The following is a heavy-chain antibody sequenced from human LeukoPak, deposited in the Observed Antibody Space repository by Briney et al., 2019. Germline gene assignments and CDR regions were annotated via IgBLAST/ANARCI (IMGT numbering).Heavy chain of an antibody. V-gene: IGHV4-59*01. J-gene: IGHJ4*02. CDR2: IYYSGST. CDR1: GGSISSYY. CDR3: ASQYCSGGSCYFDY. D-gene: IGHD2-15*01. Sequence: SETLSLTCTVSGGSISSYYWSWIRQPPGKGLEWIGYIYYSGSTNYNPSLKSRVTISVDTSKNQFSLKLSSVTAADTAVYYCASQYCSGGSCYFDYWGQGTLVTVSS.